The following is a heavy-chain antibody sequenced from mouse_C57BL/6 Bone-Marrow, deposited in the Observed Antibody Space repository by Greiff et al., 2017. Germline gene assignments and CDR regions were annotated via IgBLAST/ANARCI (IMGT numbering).Heavy chain of an antibody. CDR3: TLGESYWYFDV. J-gene: IGHJ1*03. CDR2: IDPENGDT. Sequence: EVKLQESGAELVRPGASVKLSCTASGFNIKDDYMHWVKQRPEQGLEWIGWIDPENGDTEYASKFQGKATITADTSSNTAYLQLRSLTSEDTAVYYCTLGESYWYFDVWGTGTTVTVSS. CDR1: GFNIKDDY. V-gene: IGHV14-4*01. D-gene: IGHD4-1*01.